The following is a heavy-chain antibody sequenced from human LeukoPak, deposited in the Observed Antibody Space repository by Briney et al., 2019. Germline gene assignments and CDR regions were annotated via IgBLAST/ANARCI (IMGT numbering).Heavy chain of an antibody. CDR2: ISYDGSNK. D-gene: IGHD6-19*01. Sequence: PGGSLRLSCAASGFTFSSYGMHWVRQAPGKGLEWVAVISYDGSNKYYADSVKGRFTISRDNSKNTLYLQMNSLRAEDTAVYYCARESIAVAAEEGAFDYWGQGTLVTVSS. CDR3: ARESIAVAAEEGAFDY. J-gene: IGHJ4*02. CDR1: GFTFSSYG. V-gene: IGHV3-30*03.